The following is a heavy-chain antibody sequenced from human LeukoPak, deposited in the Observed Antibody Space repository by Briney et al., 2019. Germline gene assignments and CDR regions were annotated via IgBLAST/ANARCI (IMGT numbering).Heavy chain of an antibody. V-gene: IGHV3-7*01. CDR3: AREDYGDYAYY. D-gene: IGHD4-17*01. Sequence: GGSLRLSCAASGFTFSSYSMNWVRQAPGKGLEWVANIKQDGSEKYYVDSVKGRFTISRDNAKNSLYLQMNSLRAEDTAVYYCAREDYGDYAYYWGQGTLVTVSS. J-gene: IGHJ4*02. CDR2: IKQDGSEK. CDR1: GFTFSSYS.